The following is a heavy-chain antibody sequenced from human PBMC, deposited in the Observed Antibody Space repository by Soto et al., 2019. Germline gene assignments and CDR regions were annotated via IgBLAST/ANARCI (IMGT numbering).Heavy chain of an antibody. V-gene: IGHV4-39*01. CDR1: GGSISSSCYY. CDR2: IYYSGST. CDR3: ATPLRIARSWYSDYYYYGMDV. D-gene: IGHD6-13*01. J-gene: IGHJ6*02. Sequence: SETLSLTCTVSGGSISSSCYYWGWIRQPPGKGLEWIGSIYYSGSTYYNPSLKSRVTISVDTSKNQFSLKLSSVTAADTAVYYCATPLRIARSWYSDYYYYGMDVWGQGTTVTVSS.